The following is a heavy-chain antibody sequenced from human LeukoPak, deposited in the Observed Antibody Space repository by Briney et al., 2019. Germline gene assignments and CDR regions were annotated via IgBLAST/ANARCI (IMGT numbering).Heavy chain of an antibody. J-gene: IGHJ5*02. D-gene: IGHD1-26*01. Sequence: SETLSLTCTVSGDSITSGHYYWSWIRQPAGKGLEWIGHLETGGSTTYNPSLRGRVTISQDMSKDQFSLNLKSVTAADTAVYFWGRGGWGAKNRVVPPWGRGPLVIAS. CDR1: GDSITSGHYY. V-gene: IGHV4-61*09. CDR3: GRGGWGAKNRVVPP. CDR2: LETGGST.